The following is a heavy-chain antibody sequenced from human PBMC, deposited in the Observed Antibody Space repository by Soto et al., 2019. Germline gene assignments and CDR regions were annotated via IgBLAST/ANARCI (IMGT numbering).Heavy chain of an antibody. V-gene: IGHV3-9*01. CDR1: GFTFDDYA. J-gene: IGHJ3*02. D-gene: IGHD3-22*01. CDR3: AKVYDSSGYWFDAFDI. Sequence: GGSLRLSCAASGFTFDDYAMHWVRQAPGKGLEWVSGISWNSGSIGYADSVKGRFTISRDSAKNSLYLQMNSLRAEDTALYYCAKVYDSSGYWFDAFDIWGQGTMVTVSS. CDR2: ISWNSGSI.